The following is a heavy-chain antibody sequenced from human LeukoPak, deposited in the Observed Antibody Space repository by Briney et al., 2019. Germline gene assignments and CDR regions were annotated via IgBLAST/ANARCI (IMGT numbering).Heavy chain of an antibody. CDR3: ARDPRWLTPDCTSTSCYENYFDP. V-gene: IGHV4-38-2*02. CDR2: IFHTGSA. CDR1: SYLISSGYQ. Sequence: SESLSLACAVASYLISSGYQWAWMRQAPGIKLEWIGSIFHTGSAHYNPSLKSRVTMSIDTSTNHFSLRLSSVTAADTALYYCARDPRWLTPDCTSTSCYENYFDPWGQGILVTVSS. J-gene: IGHJ5*02. D-gene: IGHD2-2*01.